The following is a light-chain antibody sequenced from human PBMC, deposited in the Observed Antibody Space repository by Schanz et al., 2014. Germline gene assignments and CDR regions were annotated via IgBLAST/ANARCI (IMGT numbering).Light chain of an antibody. CDR2: RAS. Sequence: EIVLTQSPATLSMSPGDRATLSCRASQSVSSIDLAWFQQKPGQAPRLLIYRASSRAPGISARFSGSGSGTDFTLTISGLQSEDFAMYYCQQYNEWPRTFGQGTRVEIK. CDR3: QQYNEWPRT. CDR1: QSVSSID. J-gene: IGKJ1*01. V-gene: IGKV3-15*01.